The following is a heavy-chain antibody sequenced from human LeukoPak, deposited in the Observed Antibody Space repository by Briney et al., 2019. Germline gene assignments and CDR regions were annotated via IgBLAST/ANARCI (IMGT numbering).Heavy chain of an antibody. D-gene: IGHD6-19*01. V-gene: IGHV3-30*18. CDR3: AKDRSPIAVAAPFDY. Sequence: GRSLRLSCAASGFTFSSYGMHWVRQAPGEGLEWVAVISYDGSNKYYADSVKGRFTISRDNSKNTLYLQMNSLRAEDTAVYYCAKDRSPIAVAAPFDYWGQGTLVTVSS. J-gene: IGHJ4*02. CDR1: GFTFSSYG. CDR2: ISYDGSNK.